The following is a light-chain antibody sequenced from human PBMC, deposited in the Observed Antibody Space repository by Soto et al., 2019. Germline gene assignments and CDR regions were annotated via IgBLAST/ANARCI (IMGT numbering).Light chain of an antibody. V-gene: IGKV1-12*01. Sequence: DIQLTQSPSSVSASVGDSVTLTCRASQAISTWLAWYQQRPGKAPQLLIFGASSLQSGVPSRFSGRGSGTDFTLTISSLQPEDFATYYCQQTSSSPYTFGQGTKLDIK. CDR3: QQTSSSPYT. CDR2: GAS. J-gene: IGKJ2*01. CDR1: QAISTW.